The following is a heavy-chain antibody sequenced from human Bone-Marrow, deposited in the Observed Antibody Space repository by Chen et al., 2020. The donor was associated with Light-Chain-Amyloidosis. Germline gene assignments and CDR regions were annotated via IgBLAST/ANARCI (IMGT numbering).Heavy chain of an antibody. CDR1: GFTFDDYA. D-gene: IGHD3-10*01. J-gene: IGHJ3*02. V-gene: IGHV3-9*01. CDR3: AKDFHFGSGTSHGALDI. CDR2: ISWNSDDI. Sequence: EVQLVESGGDLVQPGRSLRLSCIASGFTFDDYAMHWVRQVPGKGLEWVSVISWNSDDIGYADSVMGRFIISRDNAKNSLDLQMNSLRVEDTALYYCAKDFHFGSGTSHGALDIWGRGTMVTVSS.